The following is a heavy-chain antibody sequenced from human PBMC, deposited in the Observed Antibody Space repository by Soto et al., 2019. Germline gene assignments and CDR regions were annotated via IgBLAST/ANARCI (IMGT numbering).Heavy chain of an antibody. CDR2: ISAYNGNT. CDR3: ATGEGIAAAVYYYGMDV. D-gene: IGHD6-13*01. CDR1: GYTFTSYG. V-gene: IGHV1-18*01. Sequence: ASVKVSCKASGYTFTSYGISWVRQAPGQGLEWMGWISAYNGNTNYAQKFQGRVTMTTDTSTDTAYMELSSLRSEDTAVYYCATGEGIAAAVYYYGMDVWGQGTTVTVSS. J-gene: IGHJ6*02.